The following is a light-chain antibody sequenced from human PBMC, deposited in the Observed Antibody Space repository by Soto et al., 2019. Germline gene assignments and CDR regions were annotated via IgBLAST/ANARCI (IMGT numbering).Light chain of an antibody. CDR2: AAS. J-gene: IGKJ1*01. Sequence: AIRMTQSPSSLSASTGDRVTITCRASQGISSYLAWYQQKPGKAPKLLIYAASTLQSGVPSRFIGSGSGTDFTLTISCLQSEDFATYYCQQYYSYPRFGQGTKVEIK. CDR1: QGISSY. CDR3: QQYYSYPR. V-gene: IGKV1-8*01.